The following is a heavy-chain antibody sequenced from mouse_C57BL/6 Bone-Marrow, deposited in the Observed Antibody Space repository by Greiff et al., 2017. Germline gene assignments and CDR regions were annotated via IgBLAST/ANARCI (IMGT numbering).Heavy chain of an antibody. CDR2: IYPRDGST. V-gene: IGHV1-85*01. CDR3: ARLEFDGSGGDWYFDV. Sequence: VQLQQSGPELVKPGASVKLSCKASGYTFTSYDINWVKQRPGQGLEWIGWIYPRDGSTKYNEKFKGKATLTVDTSSSTAYMELHSLTYEDSAVYFCARLEFDGSGGDWYFDVWGTGTTVTVSS. D-gene: IGHD1-1*01. J-gene: IGHJ1*03. CDR1: GYTFTSYD.